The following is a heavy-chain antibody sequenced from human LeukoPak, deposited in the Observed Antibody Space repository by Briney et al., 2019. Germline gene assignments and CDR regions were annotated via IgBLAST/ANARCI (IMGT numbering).Heavy chain of an antibody. J-gene: IGHJ4*02. D-gene: IGHD4-17*01. CDR1: GGSISSYY. CDR3: ASGEYGDAIDY. Sequence: PSETLSLTCTVSGGSISSYYWSWIRQPPGKGLEWIGYIYYSGSTNYNPSLKSRVTISVDTSKNQFSLKLSSVTAADTPVYYCASGEYGDAIDYWGQGTLVTVSS. V-gene: IGHV4-59*01. CDR2: IYYSGST.